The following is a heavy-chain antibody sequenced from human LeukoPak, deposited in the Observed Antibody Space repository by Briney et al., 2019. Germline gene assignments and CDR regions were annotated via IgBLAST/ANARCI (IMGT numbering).Heavy chain of an antibody. V-gene: IGHV4-30-4*08. CDR1: GGSISSGDYY. CDR3: ARVRYCSTTSCYEGAFDI. Sequence: SQTLSLTCTVSGGSISSGDYYWSWIRQPPGKGLEWIGNTYYSGSTYYNPSLKSRVTISVDTSKNQFSLKLSSVTAADTAVYYCARVRYCSTTSCYEGAFDIWGQGTMVTVSS. CDR2: TYYSGST. D-gene: IGHD2-2*01. J-gene: IGHJ3*02.